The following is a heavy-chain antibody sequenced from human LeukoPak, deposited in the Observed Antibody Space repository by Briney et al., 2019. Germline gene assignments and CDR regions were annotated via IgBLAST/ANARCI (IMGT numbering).Heavy chain of an antibody. V-gene: IGHV1-2*02. CDR1: GYTFTGYY. CDR3: ARDPGVPMGGNWFDP. J-gene: IGHJ5*02. D-gene: IGHD3-10*01. Sequence: ASVKVSCKASGYTFTGYYMHWVRQAPGQGFEWMGWINPNSGGTNYAQKFQGRVTMTRDMSTSTVYMELSSLRSEDTAVYYCARDPGVPMGGNWFDPWGQGTLVTVSS. CDR2: INPNSGGT.